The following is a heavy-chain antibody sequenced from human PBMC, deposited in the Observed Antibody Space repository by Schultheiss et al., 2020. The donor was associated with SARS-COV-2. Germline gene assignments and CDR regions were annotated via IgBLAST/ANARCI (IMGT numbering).Heavy chain of an antibody. CDR2: IYYSGST. CDR3: ARVGLLWFGEPGQFDP. D-gene: IGHD3-10*01. J-gene: IGHJ5*02. V-gene: IGHV4-31*11. Sequence: SETLSLTCAVSGGSISSGGYSWSWIRQPPGKGLEWIGYIYYSGSTYYNPSLKSRVTISVDTSKNQFSLKLSSVTAADTAVYYCARVGLLWFGEPGQFDPWGQGTLVTVSS. CDR1: GGSISSGGYS.